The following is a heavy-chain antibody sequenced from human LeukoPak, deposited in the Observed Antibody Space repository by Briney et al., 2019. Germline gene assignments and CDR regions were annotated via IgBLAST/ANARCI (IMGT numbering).Heavy chain of an antibody. CDR2: FDPEDGET. D-gene: IGHD3-22*01. CDR1: GYTLTELS. CDR3: ATERAAYYDSSGYYAFDI. Sequence: ASVKVSCKVSGYTLTELSMHLVRQAPGKGLEWMGGFDPEDGETIYAQKFQGRVTMTEDTSTDTAYMELSSLRSEDTAVYYCATERAAYYDSSGYYAFDIWGQGTMVTVSS. V-gene: IGHV1-24*01. J-gene: IGHJ3*02.